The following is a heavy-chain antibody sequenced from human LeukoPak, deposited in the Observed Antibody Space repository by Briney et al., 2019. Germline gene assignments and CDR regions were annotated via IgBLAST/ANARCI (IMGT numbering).Heavy chain of an antibody. D-gene: IGHD4-23*01. Sequence: PGGSLRLSCAASGFTFSSYWMSWVHQAPGKGLEWVANIKQDGSEKYYVDSVKGRFTISRDNAKNSLYLQTNSLRAEDTAVYYCARDGGNDYGGNDPFDYWGQGTLVTVSS. CDR2: IKQDGSEK. CDR3: ARDGGNDYGGNDPFDY. CDR1: GFTFSSYW. J-gene: IGHJ4*02. V-gene: IGHV3-7*01.